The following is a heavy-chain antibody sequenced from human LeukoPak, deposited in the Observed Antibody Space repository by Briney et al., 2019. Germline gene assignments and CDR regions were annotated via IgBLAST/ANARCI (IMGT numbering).Heavy chain of an antibody. Sequence: TSETLSLTCTVSGGSISSSYYYWGWIPQPPGKGLEWIGSIYYSGSTYYNPSLKSRVTISVDTSKNQFSLKLSSVTAADTAVYYCARVPLAYYYDSSGYGAFDIWGQGTMVTVSS. V-gene: IGHV4-39*07. D-gene: IGHD3-22*01. J-gene: IGHJ3*02. CDR2: IYYSGST. CDR1: GGSISSSYYY. CDR3: ARVPLAYYYDSSGYGAFDI.